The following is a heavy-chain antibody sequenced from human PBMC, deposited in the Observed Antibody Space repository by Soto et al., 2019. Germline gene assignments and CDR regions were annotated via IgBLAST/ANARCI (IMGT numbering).Heavy chain of an antibody. Sequence: QVQLVQSGAEVKKPGASVKVSCKASGYTFSSYSISWVRQAPGQGLEWMGWISAYNGNTNYGQKLQGRVTMTTDTSTNTAYMELRGLRSDDTAVYYCARDDPPVQHWGQGTLVTVSS. V-gene: IGHV1-18*01. J-gene: IGHJ1*01. CDR1: GYTFSSYS. CDR3: ARDDPPVQH. CDR2: ISAYNGNT.